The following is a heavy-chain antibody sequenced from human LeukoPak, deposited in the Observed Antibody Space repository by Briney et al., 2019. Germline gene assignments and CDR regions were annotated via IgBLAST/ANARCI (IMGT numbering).Heavy chain of an antibody. D-gene: IGHD4-17*01. Sequence: PGGSLRLSCVASGFTFSSYGMHWVRQAPGKGLEWVAFIRYDGSNEYVDSVKGRFTISRDNSKNTLYLQMNSLKTEDTAVYYCAREDYGLVYFDYWGQGTLVTVSS. CDR2: IRYDGSNE. CDR1: GFTFSSYG. J-gene: IGHJ4*02. CDR3: AREDYGLVYFDY. V-gene: IGHV3-30*02.